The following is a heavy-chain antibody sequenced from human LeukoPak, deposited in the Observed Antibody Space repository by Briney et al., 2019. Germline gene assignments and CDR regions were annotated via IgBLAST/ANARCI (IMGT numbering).Heavy chain of an antibody. V-gene: IGHV4-31*03. J-gene: IGHJ6*02. D-gene: IGHD3-22*01. CDR2: IYYSGST. Sequence: PSQTLSLTCTVSGGSINSGGYYWSWIRQHPGKGLEWIGYIYYSGSTYYNPSLKSRVTISVDTSKNQFSLKLSSVTAADTAVYYCARDRTYYYDSSGFGSYYYYGMDVWGQGTTVTVSS. CDR3: ARDRTYYYDSSGFGSYYYYGMDV. CDR1: GGSINSGGYY.